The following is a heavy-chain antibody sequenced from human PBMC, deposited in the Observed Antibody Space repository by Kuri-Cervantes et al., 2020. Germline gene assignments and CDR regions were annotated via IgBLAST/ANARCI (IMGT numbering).Heavy chain of an antibody. CDR3: ARGGIAAAYDY. CDR1: GGSVSSGSYY. Sequence: SETLSLTCTVSGGSVSSGSYYWSWIRQPPGKGLEWIGYIYYSGSTNYNPSLKSRVTISVDTPKNQFSLQLNSVTPEDTAVYYCARGGIAAAYDYWGQGTLVTVSS. CDR2: IYYSGST. V-gene: IGHV4-61*01. J-gene: IGHJ4*02. D-gene: IGHD6-13*01.